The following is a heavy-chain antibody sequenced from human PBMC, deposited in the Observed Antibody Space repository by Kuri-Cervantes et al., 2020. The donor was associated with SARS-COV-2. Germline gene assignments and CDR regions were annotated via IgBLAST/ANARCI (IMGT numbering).Heavy chain of an antibody. D-gene: IGHD3-3*01. CDR3: ARERQNYDFWSGYVGSYFDY. CDR1: GGSISSGPYY. J-gene: IGHJ4*02. Sequence: SETLSLTCTVSGGSISSGPYYWGWIRQPPGKGLEYIGSIYNIGSTYSNPSLKSRVTISMDTSRNQFSLSLSSVTAADTAMYYCARERQNYDFWSGYVGSYFDYWGQGTLVTVSS. V-gene: IGHV4-39*02. CDR2: IYNIGST.